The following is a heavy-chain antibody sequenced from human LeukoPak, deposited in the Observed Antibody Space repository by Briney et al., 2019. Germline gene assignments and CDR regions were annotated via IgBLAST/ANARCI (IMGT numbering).Heavy chain of an antibody. Sequence: GGSLRLSCAASRFTFSSYAMSWVRQAPGKGLEWVSAISGSGGSTYYADSVKGRFTISRDNSKNTLYLQMNSLRAEDTAVYYCAKGPDPRVDTAMGYYFDYWGQGTLVTVSS. V-gene: IGHV3-23*01. D-gene: IGHD5-18*01. CDR1: RFTFSSYA. CDR3: AKGPDPRVDTAMGYYFDY. J-gene: IGHJ4*02. CDR2: ISGSGGST.